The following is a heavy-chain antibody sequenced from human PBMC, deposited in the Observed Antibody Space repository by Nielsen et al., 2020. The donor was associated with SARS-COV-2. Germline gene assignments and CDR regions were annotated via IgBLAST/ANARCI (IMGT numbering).Heavy chain of an antibody. V-gene: IGHV1-46*01. CDR3: ARVPIGPSGVFDF. CDR2: LNPDGFST. J-gene: IGHJ3*01. CDR1: GYTFTSNA. Sequence: ASVTVSCKASGYTFTSNAITWVRQAPGQGLEWMGILNPDGFSTNSARKFQGRVTMTGETSTSTAVMDLSGLRSDDTAVYYCARVPIGPSGVFDFWGQGTMITVSS. D-gene: IGHD6-25*01.